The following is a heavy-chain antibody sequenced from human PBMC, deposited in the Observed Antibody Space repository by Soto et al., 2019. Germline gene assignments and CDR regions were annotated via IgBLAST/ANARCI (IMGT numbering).Heavy chain of an antibody. D-gene: IGHD2-2*01. V-gene: IGHV4-30-2*01. Sequence: SESMALGSAVCGGCMRSWGDAGSWIKKPPGKGLEWIGYIYHSGSTYYNPSLKSRVTISVDRSKNQFSLKLSSVTVADTAVYYCARHVVPAANYLAYRGQGTLVTVSS. CDR3: ARHVVPAANYLAY. J-gene: IGHJ4*02. CDR2: IYHSGST. CDR1: GGCMRSWGDA.